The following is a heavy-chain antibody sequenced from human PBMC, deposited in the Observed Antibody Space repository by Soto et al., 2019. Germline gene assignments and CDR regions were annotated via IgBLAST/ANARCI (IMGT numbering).Heavy chain of an antibody. CDR1: GGSMSSYY. Sequence: SETLSLTCTVSGGSMSSYYWTWIRQPAGKGLEWIGRVYSSGGTHYNPSLKSRVTISLDTSKNQFSLRLLSVTDADTAVYYCARGQRFSDWFDPWGQGTLVTVS. CDR3: ARGQRFSDWFDP. J-gene: IGHJ5*02. CDR2: VYSSGGT. D-gene: IGHD3-3*01. V-gene: IGHV4-4*07.